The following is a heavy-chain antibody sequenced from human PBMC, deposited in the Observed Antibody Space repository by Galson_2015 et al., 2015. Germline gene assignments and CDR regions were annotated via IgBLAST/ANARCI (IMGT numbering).Heavy chain of an antibody. D-gene: IGHD6-13*01. J-gene: IGHJ6*02. CDR2: IYPGDSDT. V-gene: IGHV5-51*01. CDR1: GYSFTSYW. Sequence: QSGAEVIKPGESLKISCKGSGYSFTSYWIGWVRQMSGKGLEWMGIIYPGDSDTRYSQSFQGKVTISAYKSISTAYLHLSSLKASDTAMYYCARLAPSSLDFSYGIDVWGQGTTVTVSS. CDR3: ARLAPSSLDFSYGIDV.